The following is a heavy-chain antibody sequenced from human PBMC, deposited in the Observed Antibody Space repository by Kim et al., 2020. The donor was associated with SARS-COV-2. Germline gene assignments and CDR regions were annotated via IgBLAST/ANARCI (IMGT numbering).Heavy chain of an antibody. V-gene: IGHV3-33*01. CDR2: IWYDGSNK. CDR3: ARDGADDFWSVFLECKGMDV. D-gene: IGHD3-3*01. J-gene: IGHJ6*02. CDR1: GFTFSSYG. Sequence: GGSLRLSCAASGFTFSSYGMHWVRQAPGKGLEWVAVIWYDGSNKYYADSVKGRFTISRDNSKNTLYLQMNSLRAEDTAVYYCARDGADDFWSVFLECKGMDVWGQGTTVTVSS.